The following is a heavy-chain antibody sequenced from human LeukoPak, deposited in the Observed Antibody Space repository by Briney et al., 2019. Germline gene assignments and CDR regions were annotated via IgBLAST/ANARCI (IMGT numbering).Heavy chain of an antibody. V-gene: IGHV1-2*02. D-gene: IGHD3-22*01. CDR3: ARDVGTQYYYDSSGYRFDY. J-gene: IGHJ4*02. CDR1: GYTFTGYY. CDR2: INPNSGGT. Sequence: GASVKVSCKASGYTFTGYYMHWVRQAPGQGLEWMGWINPNSGGTNYAQKFQGRVTMTRDTSISTAYMELSRLRSDGTAVYYCARDVGTQYYYDSSGYRFDYWGQGTLVTVSS.